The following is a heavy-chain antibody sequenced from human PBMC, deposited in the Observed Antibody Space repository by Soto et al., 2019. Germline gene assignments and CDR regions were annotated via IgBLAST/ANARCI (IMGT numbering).Heavy chain of an antibody. CDR1: GGTFSSYA. J-gene: IGHJ6*02. CDR3: ARDIGYSYGYTDYYGMDV. D-gene: IGHD5-18*01. CDR2: IIPIFGTA. V-gene: IGHV1-69*13. Sequence: GASVKVSCKASGGTFSSYAISWVRQAPGQGLEWMGGIIPIFGTANYAQKFQGRVTITADESTSTAYMELSSLRSEDTAVYYCARDIGYSYGYTDYYGMDVWGQGTTVTAP.